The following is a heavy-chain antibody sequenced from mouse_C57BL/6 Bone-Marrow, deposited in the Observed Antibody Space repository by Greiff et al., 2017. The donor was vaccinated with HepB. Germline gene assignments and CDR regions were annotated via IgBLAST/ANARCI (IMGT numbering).Heavy chain of an antibody. CDR3: ARHSTAWFAY. V-gene: IGHV5-9*01. CDR2: ISGGGGNT. J-gene: IGHJ3*01. CDR1: GFTFSSYT. D-gene: IGHD4-1*02. Sequence: SGGGLVKPGGSLKLSCAASGFTFSSYTMSWVRQTPEKRLEWVATISGGGGNTYYPDSVKGRFTISRDNAKNTLYLQMSSLRSEDTALYYCARHSTAWFAYWGQGTLVTVSA.